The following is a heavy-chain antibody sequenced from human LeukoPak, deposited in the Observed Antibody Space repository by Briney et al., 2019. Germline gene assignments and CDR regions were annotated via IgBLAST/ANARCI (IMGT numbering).Heavy chain of an antibody. V-gene: IGHV3-23*01. CDR2: ISGRGGDT. Sequence: PGGSLRLSCVGSGFTFGNYAMNWVRQAPGKGLEWVAAISGRGGDTFYADSVKGRFTFSRDNSKNTLSLQMNSLRTEDTAVYYCAKDTQYYDFWSGLDYWGQGTLVTVSS. CDR3: AKDTQYYDFWSGLDY. D-gene: IGHD3-3*01. J-gene: IGHJ4*02. CDR1: GFTFGNYA.